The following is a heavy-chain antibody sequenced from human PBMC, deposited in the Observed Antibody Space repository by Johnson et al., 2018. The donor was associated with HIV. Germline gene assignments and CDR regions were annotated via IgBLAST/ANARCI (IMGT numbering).Heavy chain of an antibody. V-gene: IGHV3-33*06. Sequence: QMQLVESGGGVVQPERSLRLSCAASGFTFGNYAMHWVRQHPGEGLEWVAVIWSDGSNKYYADSVKGRFTISRDNPKNTLYLQMNSLRAEDTAVYFCAKVLSSWPPDSRDAFDIWGQGTMVTVSS. CDR2: IWSDGSNK. CDR1: GFTFGNYA. D-gene: IGHD2/OR15-2a*01. CDR3: AKVLSSWPPDSRDAFDI. J-gene: IGHJ3*02.